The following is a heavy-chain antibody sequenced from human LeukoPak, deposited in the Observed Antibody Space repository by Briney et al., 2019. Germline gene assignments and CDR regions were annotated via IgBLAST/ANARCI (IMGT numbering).Heavy chain of an antibody. D-gene: IGHD6-25*01. V-gene: IGHV3-30*18. J-gene: IGHJ4*02. CDR3: AKDVGSRGYDH. Sequence: GGSLRLSCAASGFXFSGYGIHWVRQAPGKGLEWVAVISYDGSHEYYGDSVKGRLTISRDNSENTLYLQMKSLRAEDTAVYYCAKDVGSRGYDHWGQGTLVTVSS. CDR1: GFXFSGYG. CDR2: ISYDGSHE.